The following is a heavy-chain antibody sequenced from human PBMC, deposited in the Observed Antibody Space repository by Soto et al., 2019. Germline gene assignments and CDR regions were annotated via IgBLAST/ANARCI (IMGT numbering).Heavy chain of an antibody. V-gene: IGHV1-3*01. D-gene: IGHD1-7*01. J-gene: IGHJ6*02. CDR1: GYTFTSYA. CDR2: INAGNGNT. CDR3: ARDAPWYKWSYASFYHFYGMDV. Sequence: ASVKVSCKASGYTFTSYAMHWVRQAPGQRLEWMGWINAGNGNTKYSQKFQGRVTINRATFASTAYLEVSSLRSEHTAVYYCARDAPWYKWSYASFYHFYGMDVWGQGTTVSVSS.